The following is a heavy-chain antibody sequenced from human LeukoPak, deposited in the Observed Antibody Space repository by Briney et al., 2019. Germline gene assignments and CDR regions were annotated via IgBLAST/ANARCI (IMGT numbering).Heavy chain of an antibody. Sequence: GASVKVSCKESGYIFTSYYMHWVRQAPGPGLEWMGIINPSGGSTSYAQKFQGRVTMTGDMSTSTVYMELSSLRSEDTAAYWCGGSRGISDAFDIWGQGTMVTVSS. J-gene: IGHJ3*02. CDR2: INPSGGST. CDR1: GYIFTSYY. V-gene: IGHV1-46*01. CDR3: GGSRGISDAFDI. D-gene: IGHD1-26*01.